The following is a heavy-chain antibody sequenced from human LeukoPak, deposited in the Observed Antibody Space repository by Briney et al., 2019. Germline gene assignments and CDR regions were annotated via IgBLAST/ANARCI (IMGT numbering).Heavy chain of an antibody. Sequence: GGSLRLYCAASGFTFSSYAMSWVRQAPGKGLEWVSAISGSGGSTYYADSVKGRFTISRDNSKNTLYLQMNSLRAEDTAVYYCAKVQYYYDSSGYQPFDYWGQGTLDTVSS. V-gene: IGHV3-23*01. D-gene: IGHD3-22*01. CDR1: GFTFSSYA. CDR2: ISGSGGST. CDR3: AKVQYYYDSSGYQPFDY. J-gene: IGHJ4*02.